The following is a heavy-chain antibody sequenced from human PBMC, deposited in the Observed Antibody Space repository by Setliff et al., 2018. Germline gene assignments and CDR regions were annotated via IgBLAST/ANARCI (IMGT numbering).Heavy chain of an antibody. Sequence: SETLSLTCAVYGGSFSGYYWGWIRQPPGKGLEWIGSIYYSGSTYYNPSLKSRVTISVDTSKTQFSLKLNSMTTADTAVYYCARGGTYRYFDCWGQGALVTVSS. J-gene: IGHJ4*02. CDR2: IYYSGST. CDR3: ARGGTYRYFDC. CDR1: GGSFSGYY. V-gene: IGHV4-34*01.